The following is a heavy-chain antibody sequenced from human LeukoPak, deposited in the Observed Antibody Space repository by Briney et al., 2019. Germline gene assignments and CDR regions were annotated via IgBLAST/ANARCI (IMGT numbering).Heavy chain of an antibody. J-gene: IGHJ4*02. D-gene: IGHD6-13*01. V-gene: IGHV3-30*02. CDR1: GFTFSSNG. Sequence: GGSLRLSCTASGFTFSSNGMHWVRQAPGKGLEWVAYLRNDGSERDHADCVKGRFTISRDNSKNTLYLQMNSLRPEDTAVYYCAKDKYSSTSIDWWGPGTLVTVSS. CDR3: AKDKYSSTSIDW. CDR2: LRNDGSER.